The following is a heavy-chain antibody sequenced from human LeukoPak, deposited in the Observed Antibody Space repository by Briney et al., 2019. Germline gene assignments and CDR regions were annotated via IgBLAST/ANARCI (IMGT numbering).Heavy chain of an antibody. J-gene: IGHJ4*02. V-gene: IGHV3-7*01. CDR3: ARDFYPVATTGNDY. Sequence: PGGSLRLSCAASGFTFSSYWMSWVRQAPGKGLEWVANIKKDGSEKNYVDSVKGRFTISRDNAKNSLFLQMNGLRVEDTAVYYCARDFYPVATTGNDYWGQGTLATVSS. D-gene: IGHD5-12*01. CDR2: IKKDGSEK. CDR1: GFTFSSYW.